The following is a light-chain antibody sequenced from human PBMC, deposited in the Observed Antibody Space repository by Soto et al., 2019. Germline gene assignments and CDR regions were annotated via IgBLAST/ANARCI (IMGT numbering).Light chain of an antibody. V-gene: IGKV1-12*01. Sequence: DIQMTQSPSSVSASVGDRVTIPCRASQAISSWLAWYQQKPGRAPKLLIYSASSLQNGAPSRFTGSGSGTDFTLTITSLQPDDTAIYYCQQARSFPLTFGGGTKV. J-gene: IGKJ4*01. CDR2: SAS. CDR1: QAISSW. CDR3: QQARSFPLT.